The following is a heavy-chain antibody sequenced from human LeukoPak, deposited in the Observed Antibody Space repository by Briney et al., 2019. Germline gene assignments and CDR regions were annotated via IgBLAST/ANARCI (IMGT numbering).Heavy chain of an antibody. D-gene: IGHD2-15*01. Sequence: KPSETLSLTCTVSGGSISSYYWSWIRQPPGKGLEWIGYIYYSGSTNYNPSLKSRVTISVDTSKTHFSLELSSVTAADTAVYYCARVLSRAANSYYYYYYMDVWGKGTTVTVSS. CDR2: IYYSGST. J-gene: IGHJ6*03. CDR3: ARVLSRAANSYYYYYYMDV. V-gene: IGHV4-59*08. CDR1: GGSISSYY.